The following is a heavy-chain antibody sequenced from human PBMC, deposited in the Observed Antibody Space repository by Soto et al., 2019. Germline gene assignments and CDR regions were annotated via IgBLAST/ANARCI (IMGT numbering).Heavy chain of an antibody. Sequence: QVHLVQSGAEVKNPGASVKVSCKASGYSFTRYGIGWARQAPGQGLEWMGWINVYNGNTNNAQNHKAEMTLTTTTSPTTAYMELRSLRSNDTAIYYCAMVDVYVTPSPQDVWGQGTTVTVSS. J-gene: IGHJ6*02. CDR1: GYSFTRYG. CDR3: AMVDVYVTPSPQDV. V-gene: IGHV1-18*01. D-gene: IGHD3-16*01. CDR2: INVYNGNT.